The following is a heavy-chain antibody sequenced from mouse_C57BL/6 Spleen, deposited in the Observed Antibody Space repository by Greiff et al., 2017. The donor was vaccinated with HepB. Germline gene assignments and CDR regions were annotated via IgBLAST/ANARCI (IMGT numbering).Heavy chain of an antibody. V-gene: IGHV6-6*01. CDR2: IRNKANNHAT. D-gene: IGHD2-4*01. Sequence: EVKVEESGGGLVQPGGSMKLSCAASGFTFSDAWMDWVRQSPEKGLEWVAEIRNKANNHATYYAESVKGRFTISRDDSKSSIYLQMTSLRAEDTGIYYCTRGYYDYDECAWFAYWGQGTLVTVSA. J-gene: IGHJ3*01. CDR3: TRGYYDYDECAWFAY. CDR1: GFTFSDAW.